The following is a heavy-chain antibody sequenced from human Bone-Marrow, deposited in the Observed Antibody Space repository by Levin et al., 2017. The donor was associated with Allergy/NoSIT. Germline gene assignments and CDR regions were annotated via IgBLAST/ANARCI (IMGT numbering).Heavy chain of an antibody. CDR3: VRDRDHYGLDV. J-gene: IGHJ6*02. CDR1: GFTFSGHY. V-gene: IGHV3-11*01. Sequence: GESLKISCEASGFTFSGHYMSWIRQAPGKGLEWISYISTTDRTIFYAESVKGRFTISRDNAKNSLFLQMTSLRADDTAVYYCVRDRDHYGLDVWGQGTTVTVSS. CDR2: ISTTDRTI. D-gene: IGHD3-10*01.